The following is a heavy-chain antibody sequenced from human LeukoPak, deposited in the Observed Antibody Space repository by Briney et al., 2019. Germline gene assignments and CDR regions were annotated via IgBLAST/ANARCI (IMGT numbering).Heavy chain of an antibody. CDR1: GFTFSSYA. D-gene: IGHD6-13*01. Sequence: PGRSLRLSCAASGFTFSSYAMHWVRQAPGKGLEWVAVISYDGSNKYYADSVKGRFTISRDNSKNTLYLQMNSLRAEDTAVYYCARDVLPAAGSDFDYWGQGTLVTVSS. V-gene: IGHV3-30*04. CDR3: ARDVLPAAGSDFDY. CDR2: ISYDGSNK. J-gene: IGHJ4*02.